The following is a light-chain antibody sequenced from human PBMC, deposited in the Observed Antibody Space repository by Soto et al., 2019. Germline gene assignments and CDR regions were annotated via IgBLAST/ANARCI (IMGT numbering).Light chain of an antibody. Sequence: DIQMTQSPSTLSASVGDRVTITCRASQSISSWLAWYQQKPGKAPKLLISAASNLQSGVPSRFSGSGSGTVFTLTISSLQPEDFATYFCQQSYTLSPLTFGGGTKVDIK. V-gene: IGKV1-39*01. CDR1: QSISSW. J-gene: IGKJ4*01. CDR3: QQSYTLSPLT. CDR2: AAS.